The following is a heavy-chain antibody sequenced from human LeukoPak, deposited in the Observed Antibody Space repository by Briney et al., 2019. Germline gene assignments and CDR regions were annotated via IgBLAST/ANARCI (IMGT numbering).Heavy chain of an antibody. J-gene: IGHJ4*02. V-gene: IGHV4-4*02. CDR1: GGSISSSNW. Sequence: PSETLSLTCAVSGGSISSSNWWSWVRQPPGKGLEWIGEIYHSGSTNYNPSLKSRVIISVDKSKNQFSLKLSSVTAADTAVYYCARDRSVIAAAGTWGVFDYWGQGTLVTVSS. CDR3: ARDRSVIAAAGTWGVFDY. D-gene: IGHD6-13*01. CDR2: IYHSGST.